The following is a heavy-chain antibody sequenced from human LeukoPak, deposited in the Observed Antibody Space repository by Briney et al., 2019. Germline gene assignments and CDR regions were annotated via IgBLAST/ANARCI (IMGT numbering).Heavy chain of an antibody. CDR3: AQERDTAMVTIDY. J-gene: IGHJ4*02. D-gene: IGHD5-18*01. CDR2: IRYDGSNK. V-gene: IGHV3-30*02. Sequence: GGSLRLSCAAPGVTFCRDGMQWVCQAPGKGLEWVAFIRYDGSNKYYADSVKGRFTISRDNSKNTLYLQMNSLRAEDTAVYDRAQERDTAMVTIDYWGQGTLVTVSS. CDR1: GVTFCRDG.